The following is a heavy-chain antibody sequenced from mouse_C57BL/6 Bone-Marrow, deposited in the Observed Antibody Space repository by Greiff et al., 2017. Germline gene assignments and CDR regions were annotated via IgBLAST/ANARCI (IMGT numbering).Heavy chain of an antibody. CDR3: ARWGYYGRKDY. CDR1: GYTFTDYY. V-gene: IGHV1-19*01. J-gene: IGHJ2*01. D-gene: IGHD1-1*01. Sequence: EVQVVESGPVLVKPGASVKMSCKASGYTFTDYYMNWVKQSHGKSLEWIGVINPYNGGTSYNQKFKGKATLTVDTSSSTAYMELNSLTSEDSAVYYCARWGYYGRKDYWGQGTTLTVSS. CDR2: INPYNGGT.